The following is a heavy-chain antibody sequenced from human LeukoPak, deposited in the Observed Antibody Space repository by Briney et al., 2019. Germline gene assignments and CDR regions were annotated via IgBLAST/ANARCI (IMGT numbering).Heavy chain of an antibody. CDR2: INPDSGGS. D-gene: IGHD1-14*01. CDR1: GYTFSAFY. CDR3: ARDMTGGIWARATSFDH. V-gene: IGHV1-2*02. J-gene: IGHJ4*02. Sequence: ASVKVSCKTSGYTFSAFYMHWVRQAPGQGPEWMGWINPDSGGSEYGQKFQGRVTFTSDTSSTTIYMEVRSLKSDDTAVYYCARDMTGGIWARATSFDHWGQGTLVTVSS.